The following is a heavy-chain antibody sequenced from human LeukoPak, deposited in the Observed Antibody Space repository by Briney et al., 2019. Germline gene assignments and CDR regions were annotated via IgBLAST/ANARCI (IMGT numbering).Heavy chain of an antibody. D-gene: IGHD6-6*01. V-gene: IGHV1-69*05. Sequence: SVKVSCKASGGTFSSYAISWVRQAPGQGLEWMGRIIPIFGTANYAQKFQGRVTITTDESTSTAYMELSSLRSEDTAVYYCAGEQLVTIHYYYMDVWGKGTTVTVSS. CDR3: AGEQLVTIHYYYMDV. CDR2: IIPIFGTA. J-gene: IGHJ6*03. CDR1: GGTFSSYA.